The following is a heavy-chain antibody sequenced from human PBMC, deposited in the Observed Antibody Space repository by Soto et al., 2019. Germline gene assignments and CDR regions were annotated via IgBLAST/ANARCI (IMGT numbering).Heavy chain of an antibody. D-gene: IGHD2-15*01. CDR1: GYTFTSYG. CDR2: ISAYNGNT. CDR3: ARVGGGGYCSGGSCYLSYYYYYGMDV. Sequence: GASVKVSCKASGYTFTSYGISWVRQAPGQGLEWMGWISAYNGNTNYAQKLQGRVTMTTDTSTSTAYMELRSLRSDDTAVYYCARVGGGGYCSGGSCYLSYYYYYGMDVWGQGTTVTVSS. V-gene: IGHV1-18*01. J-gene: IGHJ6*02.